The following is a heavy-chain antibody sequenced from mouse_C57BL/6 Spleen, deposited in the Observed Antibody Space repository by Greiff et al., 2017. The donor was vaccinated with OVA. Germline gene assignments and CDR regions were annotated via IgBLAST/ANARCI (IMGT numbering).Heavy chain of an antibody. J-gene: IGHJ4*01. CDR1: GYAFTNYL. CDR2: INPGSGGT. V-gene: IGHV1-54*01. Sequence: QVQLQQSGAELVRPGTSVKVSCKASGYAFTNYLIEWVKQRPGQGLEWIGVINPGSGGTNYNEKFKGQATLTADKSSSTAYMQLSSMTSEDCAVYFCARRGGSSYEAMDYWGQGTSVTVSS. CDR3: ARRGGSSYEAMDY. D-gene: IGHD1-1*01.